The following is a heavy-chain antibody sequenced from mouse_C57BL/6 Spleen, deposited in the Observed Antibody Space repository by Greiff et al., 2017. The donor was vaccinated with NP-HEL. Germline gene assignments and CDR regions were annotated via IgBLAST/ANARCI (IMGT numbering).Heavy chain of an antibody. Sequence: QVQLQQPGAELVKPGASVKLSCKASGYTFTSYWMHWVKQRPGQGLEWIGMIHPNSGSTNYNEKFKSKATLTVDKSSSTAYMQLSSLTSEDSAVYYCARSVYYDLACFAYWGQGTLVTVSA. CDR2: IHPNSGST. J-gene: IGHJ3*01. CDR3: ARSVYYDLACFAY. V-gene: IGHV1-64*01. D-gene: IGHD2-4*01. CDR1: GYTFTSYW.